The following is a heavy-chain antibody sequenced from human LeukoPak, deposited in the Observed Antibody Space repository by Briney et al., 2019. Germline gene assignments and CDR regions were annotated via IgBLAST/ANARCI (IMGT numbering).Heavy chain of an antibody. V-gene: IGHV4-31*03. J-gene: IGHJ3*02. CDR3: AREEYCSGGSCYLAFDI. CDR1: GGSISSGGYY. Sequence: SETLSLTCTVSGGSISSGGYYWSWIRQHPGKGLEWIGYIYYSGSTYSNPSLKSRVTISVDTSKNQFSLNLSSVTAADTAVYYCAREEYCSGGSCYLAFDIWGQGTMVTVSS. CDR2: IYYSGST. D-gene: IGHD2-15*01.